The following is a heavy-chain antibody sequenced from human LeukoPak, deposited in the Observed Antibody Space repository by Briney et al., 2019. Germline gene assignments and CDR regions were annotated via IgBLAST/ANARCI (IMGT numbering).Heavy chain of an antibody. D-gene: IGHD3-10*01. Sequence: ASVKVSCKASGYTFTSYDINWVRQATGQGLEWMGWMNPNSGNTGYAQKFQGRVTMTRNTSISTAYMELSSLRSDDTAMYYCATGEAFTGSFDFWGQGAVVAVSS. V-gene: IGHV1-8*01. J-gene: IGHJ4*02. CDR1: GYTFTSYD. CDR3: ATGEAFTGSFDF. CDR2: MNPNSGNT.